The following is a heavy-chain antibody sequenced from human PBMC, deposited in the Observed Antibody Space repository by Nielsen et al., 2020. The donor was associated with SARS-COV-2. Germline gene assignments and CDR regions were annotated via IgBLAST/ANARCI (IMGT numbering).Heavy chain of an antibody. J-gene: IGHJ4*02. CDR3: AKEGGSYHFDY. D-gene: IGHD1-26*01. Sequence: GESLKISCAASGFTFSSYAMSWVRQAPGKGLEWVSAISGSGGSTYYADSVKGRFTISRDNSKNTLYLQMNSLRAEDTAVYYCAKEGGSYHFDYWGQGTLVTVSS. CDR2: ISGSGGST. CDR1: GFTFSSYA. V-gene: IGHV3-23*01.